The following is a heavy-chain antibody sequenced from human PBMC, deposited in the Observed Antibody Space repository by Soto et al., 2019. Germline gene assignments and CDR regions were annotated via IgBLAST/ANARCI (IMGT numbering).Heavy chain of an antibody. V-gene: IGHV4-34*01. CDR2: INHSGST. Sequence: PSETLSLTSAVYGSSFSGYYWTWIRQPPGTGLEWIGEINHSGSTNYNPSLKSRVTISVDTSKNQFSLKLTSVTAADTAVYYCARDKITGLFDYWGQGTLVTVSS. CDR3: ARDKITGLFDY. J-gene: IGHJ4*02. CDR1: GSSFSGYY. D-gene: IGHD2-8*02.